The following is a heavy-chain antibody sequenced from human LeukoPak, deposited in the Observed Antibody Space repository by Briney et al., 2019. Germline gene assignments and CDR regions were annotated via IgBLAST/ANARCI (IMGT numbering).Heavy chain of an antibody. Sequence: ASVKVSYKASGGTFSSYAISWVRQAPGQGLEWMGGIIPIFGTANYAQKFQGRVTITADESTSTAYMELSSLRSEDTAVYYCASGSGYSSSWLDYYYYYGMDVWGQGTTVTVSS. D-gene: IGHD6-13*01. V-gene: IGHV1-69*13. CDR3: ASGSGYSSSWLDYYYYYGMDV. CDR1: GGTFSSYA. CDR2: IIPIFGTA. J-gene: IGHJ6*02.